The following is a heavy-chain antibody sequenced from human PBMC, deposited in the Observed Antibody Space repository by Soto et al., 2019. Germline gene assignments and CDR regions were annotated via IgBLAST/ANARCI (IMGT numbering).Heavy chain of an antibody. CDR3: ARDSSGWEGIGY. CDR2: IYYSGST. V-gene: IGHV4-31*03. CDR1: GGSISSGGYY. Sequence: QVQLQESGPGLVKPSQTLSLTCTVSGGSISSGGYYWSWIRQHPGKGLEWIGYIYYSGSTSYNPSLKSRVTISVATSKNQFSLKLSSVTAADTAVYYCARDSSGWEGIGYWGQGTLVTVSS. J-gene: IGHJ4*02. D-gene: IGHD3-22*01.